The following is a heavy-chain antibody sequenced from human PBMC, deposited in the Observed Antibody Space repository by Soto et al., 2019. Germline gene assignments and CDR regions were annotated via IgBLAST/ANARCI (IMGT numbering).Heavy chain of an antibody. Sequence: QVQLVQSGAEVKKPGSSVKISCKASGGTFSSYAISWVRQAPGQGLEWMGGIIPIFGTTNYALKFQGRVSINADNSTSTADMELSSPRSDDTAVYYCARPSSSSLENSYYYAVDVWGQGTTVIVSS. D-gene: IGHD2-2*01. CDR3: ARPSSSSLENSYYYAVDV. J-gene: IGHJ6*02. CDR1: GGTFSSYA. V-gene: IGHV1-69*14. CDR2: IIPIFGTT.